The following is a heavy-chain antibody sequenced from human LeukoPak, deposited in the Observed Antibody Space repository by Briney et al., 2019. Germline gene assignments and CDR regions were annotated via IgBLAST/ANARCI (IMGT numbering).Heavy chain of an antibody. CDR2: IYHCGST. V-gene: IGHV4-30-2*01. CDR3: ASGYASGSYSTLDY. J-gene: IGHJ4*02. CDR1: GGFISSGGYP. Sequence: SETLSLTCAVSGGFISSGGYPWSWIRQPPGKGLERVWYIYHCGSTSYNPSLKSRGTISVDRSKNQFSLKLCSVTAADTAVYFCASGYASGSYSTLDYWGQGTLVTVSS. D-gene: IGHD3-10*01.